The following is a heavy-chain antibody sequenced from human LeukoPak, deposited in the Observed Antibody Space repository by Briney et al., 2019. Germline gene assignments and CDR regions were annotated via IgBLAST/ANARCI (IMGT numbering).Heavy chain of an antibody. V-gene: IGHV1-69*13. CDR3: AWGLSVGSYYYYGMDV. CDR2: IIPIFGTA. Sequence: SVKVSRKASGGTFSSYAISWVRQAPGQGLEWMGGIIPIFGTANYAQKFQGRVTITADESTSTAYMELSSLRSEDTAVYYCAWGLSVGSYYYYGMDVWGQGTTVTVSS. J-gene: IGHJ6*02. D-gene: IGHD7-27*01. CDR1: GGTFSSYA.